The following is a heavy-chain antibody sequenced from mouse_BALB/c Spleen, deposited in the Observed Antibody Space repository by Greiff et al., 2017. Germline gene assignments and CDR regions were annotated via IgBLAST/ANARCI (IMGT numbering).Heavy chain of an antibody. CDR2: IDPANGNT. CDR3: APTATDYAMDY. J-gene: IGHJ4*01. V-gene: IGHV14-3*02. D-gene: IGHD1-2*01. Sequence: EVQLQQSGAELVKPGASVKLSCTASGFNIKDTYMHWVKQRPEQGLEWIGRIDPANGNTKYDPKFQGKATITADTSSNTAYLQLSSLTSEDTAVYYCAPTATDYAMDYWGQGTSVTVSA. CDR1: GFNIKDTY.